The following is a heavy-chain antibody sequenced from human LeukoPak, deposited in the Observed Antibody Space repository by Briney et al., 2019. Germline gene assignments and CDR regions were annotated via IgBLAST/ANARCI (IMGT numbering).Heavy chain of an antibody. CDR3: ARDPEECYMDV. J-gene: IGHJ6*03. Sequence: PGGSLRLSCAASGFAVSSNYMSWVRQAPGKGLEWVSVMFSRGSTNYADSVKGRFTISRDNSKNTLYLQMNSLRAEDTAVYYCARDPEECYMDVWGKGTTVTVSS. CDR2: MFSRGST. V-gene: IGHV3-53*01. CDR1: GFAVSSNY.